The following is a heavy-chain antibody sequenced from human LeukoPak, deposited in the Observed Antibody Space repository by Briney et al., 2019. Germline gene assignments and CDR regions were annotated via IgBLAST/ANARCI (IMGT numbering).Heavy chain of an antibody. CDR1: GFTFSSYA. Sequence: GGSLRLSCAASGFTFSSYAMHWVRQAPGKGLEWVAVISYDGSNKYYADSVKGRFTISRDNSKNTLYLQMNSLRAEDTAVYYCVRSSGWSMFNDYWGQGTLVTVSS. CDR2: ISYDGSNK. D-gene: IGHD6-19*01. V-gene: IGHV3-30-3*01. CDR3: VRSSGWSMFNDY. J-gene: IGHJ4*02.